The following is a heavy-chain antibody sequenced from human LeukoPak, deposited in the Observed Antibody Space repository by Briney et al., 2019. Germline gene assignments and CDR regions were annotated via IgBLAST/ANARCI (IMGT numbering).Heavy chain of an antibody. V-gene: IGHV3-48*03. D-gene: IGHD1-26*01. CDR3: ASLRRIVGATSDY. Sequence: PGGSLRLSCAASGFTFSSYEMNWVRQAPGKGLEWASYISSSGNTIYYADSVKGRFTISRDNAKNSLYLQMNSLRAEDTAVYYCASLRRIVGATSDYWGQGILVTVSS. CDR2: ISSSGNTI. CDR1: GFTFSSYE. J-gene: IGHJ4*02.